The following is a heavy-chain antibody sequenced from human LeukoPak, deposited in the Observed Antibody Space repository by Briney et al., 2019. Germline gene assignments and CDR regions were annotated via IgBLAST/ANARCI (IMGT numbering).Heavy chain of an antibody. V-gene: IGHV3-23*01. D-gene: IGHD6-13*01. CDR2: ISGSGDST. CDR3: AKGAAAAGNFHY. CDR1: GFTFSSYS. Sequence: SGGSLRLSCAASGFTFSSYSMAWVRQAPGKGLEWFSTISGSGDSTYYADSVKGRFTISRDNSKNTLYLQMESLRAEDTAVYYCAKGAAAAGNFHYWGQGTLVTVSS. J-gene: IGHJ4*02.